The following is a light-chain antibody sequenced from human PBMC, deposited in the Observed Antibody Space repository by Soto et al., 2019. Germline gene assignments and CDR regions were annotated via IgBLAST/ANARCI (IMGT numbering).Light chain of an antibody. Sequence: QLVLTQPPAASATPGQRVTISCSGATSNIGTNYVYWYQQLPGTAPKLLIYRNNQRPSGVPARFSGSKSGTSASLAISGLRSDDEADYYCAAWDGSLSGVVFGGGTKLTVL. V-gene: IGLV1-47*01. CDR3: AAWDGSLSGVV. J-gene: IGLJ2*01. CDR2: RNN. CDR1: TSNIGTNY.